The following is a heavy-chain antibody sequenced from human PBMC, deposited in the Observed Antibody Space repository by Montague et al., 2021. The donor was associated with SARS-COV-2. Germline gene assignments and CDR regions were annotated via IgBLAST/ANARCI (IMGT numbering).Heavy chain of an antibody. J-gene: IGHJ5*02. CDR1: GGSISDNNW. CDR3: ARDIWEPEVRSRGWFDP. CDR2: ISLGGHT. D-gene: IGHD1-26*01. V-gene: IGHV4-4*02. Sequence: SETLSLTCGVSGGSISDNNWWSWVHQSPETGLEWIGEISLGGHTDYNPSLKSRVTISLDKSKNQFSLTLTSVTAADTAVYYCARDIWEPEVRSRGWFDPWGQGILVTVSS.